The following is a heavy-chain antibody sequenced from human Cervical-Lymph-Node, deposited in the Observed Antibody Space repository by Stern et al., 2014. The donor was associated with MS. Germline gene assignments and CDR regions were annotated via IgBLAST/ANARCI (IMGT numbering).Heavy chain of an antibody. CDR1: GGTFSTHG. D-gene: IGHD2-8*01. CDR3: TKDCTHDVCSGGLDY. Sequence: VQLVQSGAEVRKPGSSVKVSCKVSGGTFSTHGISWVRQAPGPGLEWMGGIIPFFGTTHYAQTFTGRVTITADTFQSKDYMELSSLNSEDTAIYYCTKDCTHDVCSGGLDYWGQGTLVTVSS. CDR2: IIPFFGTT. V-gene: IGHV1-69*06. J-gene: IGHJ4*02.